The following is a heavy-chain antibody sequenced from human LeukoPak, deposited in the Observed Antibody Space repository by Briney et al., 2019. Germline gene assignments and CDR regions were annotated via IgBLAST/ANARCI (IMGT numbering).Heavy chain of an antibody. CDR3: AREEGDSSGPCLDY. CDR2: VNTNTGNT. Sequence: GASLKVSCKASVYTFTRYAMNWVRQAPGHGLEWRRWVNTNTGNTTYAPGFTGRVFFTLDTAVSTTYLQISSLKVEDAAVYDCAREEGDSSGPCLDYWGQGTLVTVSS. J-gene: IGHJ4*02. V-gene: IGHV7-4-1*02. CDR1: VYTFTRYA. D-gene: IGHD3-22*01.